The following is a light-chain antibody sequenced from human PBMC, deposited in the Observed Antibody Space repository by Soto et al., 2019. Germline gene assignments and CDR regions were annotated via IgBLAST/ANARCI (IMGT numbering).Light chain of an antibody. V-gene: IGLV2-11*01. Sequence: QSVLTQPRSVSGSPGQSVTISCTGTTSDVGGYNYVSWYQQHPGKAPKLIIFDVTKRPSGVPDRFSGSKSGNTASLTISGLLAEDEADYYCCSYAGSYNYVFGTGTKVTLL. J-gene: IGLJ1*01. CDR3: CSYAGSYNYV. CDR2: DVT. CDR1: TSDVGGYNY.